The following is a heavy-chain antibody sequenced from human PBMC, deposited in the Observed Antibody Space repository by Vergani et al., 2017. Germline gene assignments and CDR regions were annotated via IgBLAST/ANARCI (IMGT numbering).Heavy chain of an antibody. Sequence: EVQLVQSGAEVKKPGESLKLSCKGSGYSFTIYWIGWVRQMPGKGLAWLGIIYPGYSYTSYRPSFQGQVPISADKSISTCYLEWSSLKASDTAMYYCARLDRSGNEAGPAYSWGQGTLVTVSS. D-gene: IGHD6-25*01. V-gene: IGHV5-51*01. J-gene: IGHJ4*02. CDR1: GYSFTIYW. CDR3: ARLDRSGNEAGPAYS. CDR2: IYPGYSYT.